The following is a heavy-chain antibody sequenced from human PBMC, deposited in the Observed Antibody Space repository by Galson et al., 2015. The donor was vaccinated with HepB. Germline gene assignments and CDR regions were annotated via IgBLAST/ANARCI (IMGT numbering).Heavy chain of an antibody. D-gene: IGHD5-18*01. CDR3: TSNNFGYNSFDY. J-gene: IGHJ4*02. Sequence: SLRLSCAASGFTFSNAWMSWVRQAPGKGLEWVGRIKSKTDGGTTDYAAPVKGRFTISRDDSKTTLYLQMGSLKTEDTAVYFCTSNNFGYNSFDYWGQGTLVTVSS. CDR2: IKSKTDGGTT. CDR1: GFTFSNAW. V-gene: IGHV3-15*01.